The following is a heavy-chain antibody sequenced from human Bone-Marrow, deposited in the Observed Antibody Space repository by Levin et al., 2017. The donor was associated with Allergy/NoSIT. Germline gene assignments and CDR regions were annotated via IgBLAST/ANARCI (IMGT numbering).Heavy chain of an antibody. CDR1: GFTFSSYG. D-gene: IGHD2-2*01. Sequence: PGGSLRLSCAASGFTFSSYGMHWVRQAPGKGLEWVAVIWYDGSNKYYADSVKGRFTISRDNSKNTLYLQMNSLRAEDTAVYYCARDAVWVVPAAIYYYYYYGMDVWGQGTTVTVSS. CDR2: IWYDGSNK. V-gene: IGHV3-33*01. CDR3: ARDAVWVVPAAIYYYYYYGMDV. J-gene: IGHJ6*02.